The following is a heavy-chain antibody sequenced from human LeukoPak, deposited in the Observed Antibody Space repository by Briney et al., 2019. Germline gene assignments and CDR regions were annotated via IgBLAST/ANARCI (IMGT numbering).Heavy chain of an antibody. CDR1: GGSLSSYY. CDR2: IYYSWST. V-gene: IGHV4-59*08. Sequence: PSGNLFLTCTVPGGSLSSYYWSWIRQPPGKGPEWIGCIYYSWSTNYQPPPKSRVTISVDTSKNQVSLKLSSVTAADTAVYYCATIRGYSYGPNYFDYLVQGTLVTVT. CDR3: ATIRGYSYGPNYFDY. J-gene: IGHJ4*02. D-gene: IGHD5-18*01.